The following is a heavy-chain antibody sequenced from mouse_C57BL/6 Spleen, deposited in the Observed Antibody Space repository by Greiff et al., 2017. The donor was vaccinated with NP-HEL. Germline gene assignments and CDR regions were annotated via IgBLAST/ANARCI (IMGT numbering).Heavy chain of an antibody. J-gene: IGHJ3*01. D-gene: IGHD2-3*01. CDR3: ARAGGNDAHYRAWCAY. CDR2: INPGSGGT. Sequence: QVQLQQSGAELVRPGTSVKVSCKASGYAFTNYLIVWVKQRPGQGLEWIGVINPGSGGTNYNEKFKGKATLTADTSSSTAYMQLSSLTSEDSAVYFCARAGGNDAHYRAWCAYWGQGTLVTVSA. CDR1: GYAFTNYL. V-gene: IGHV1-54*01.